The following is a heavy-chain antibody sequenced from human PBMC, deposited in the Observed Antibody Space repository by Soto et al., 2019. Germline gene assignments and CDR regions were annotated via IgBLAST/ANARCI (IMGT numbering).Heavy chain of an antibody. J-gene: IGHJ4*02. Sequence: QVQLVQYGAEVRQPASSVKVSCKTSGGTFSSYDISWVRQAPGQGLEWMGGIVTIVDTSTYAQKFQGRVTITADESTSTVYIELSSLRSDDTAVYYCVRVEAIPDYPDNWGQGTLVTVSS. CDR1: GGTFSSYD. CDR2: IVTIVDTS. CDR3: VRVEAIPDYPDN. V-gene: IGHV1-69*12.